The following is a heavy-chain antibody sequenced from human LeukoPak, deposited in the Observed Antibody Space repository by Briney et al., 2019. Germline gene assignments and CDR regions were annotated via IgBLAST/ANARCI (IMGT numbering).Heavy chain of an antibody. CDR2: IYTSGGT. Sequence: SENLSLNCTVSGGSISSYYWSWIRQPAGKGLEWIGRIYTSGGTNYNPSLKSRVTMSVDTSENQFSLKLSSVTAADTAVYYCARTGFHFWFDPWRQGTLVTVSS. CDR1: GGSISSYY. V-gene: IGHV4-4*07. J-gene: IGHJ5*02. D-gene: IGHD3-10*01. CDR3: ARTGFHFWFDP.